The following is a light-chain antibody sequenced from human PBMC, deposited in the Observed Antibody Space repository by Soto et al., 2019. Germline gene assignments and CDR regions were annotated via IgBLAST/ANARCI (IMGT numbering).Light chain of an antibody. J-gene: IGLJ2*01. Sequence: QSVLTQPASVSGSPGQSITISSTGTSSDVGGYNYVSWYQQHPGKAPKLMIYEVSNRPSGVSNRFSGSKSGNTASLTISGLQDEDEADYYCSSYTSSSTVVFGGGTKLTVL. CDR3: SSYTSSSTVV. CDR1: SSDVGGYNY. CDR2: EVS. V-gene: IGLV2-14*01.